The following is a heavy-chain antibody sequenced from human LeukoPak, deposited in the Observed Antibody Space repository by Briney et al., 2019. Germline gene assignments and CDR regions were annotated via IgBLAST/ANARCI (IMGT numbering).Heavy chain of an antibody. J-gene: IGHJ4*02. CDR2: ISAGAGST. D-gene: IGHD3-16*01. Sequence: GGSLRLSCAASGFTFSNYPMTWVRQAPGKGLEWVSAISAGAGSTYYADSVKGRFTISRDNSKSTLYLQMNSLRAEDTAVYYCAKDGGYWGQGTLVTVSS. CDR3: AKDGGY. CDR1: GFTFSNYP. V-gene: IGHV3-23*01.